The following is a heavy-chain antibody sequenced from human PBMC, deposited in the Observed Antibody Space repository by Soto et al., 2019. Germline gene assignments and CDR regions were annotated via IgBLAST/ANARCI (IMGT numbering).Heavy chain of an antibody. J-gene: IGHJ2*01. CDR1: GDSISNFY. CDR3: ARGMGRYFDI. D-gene: IGHD2-8*01. V-gene: IGHV4-4*07. CDR2: LSASGRT. Sequence: SETLSLTCAISGDSISNFYWSRIRQPAGKGLESLGRLSASGRTNYSPSLQSRVTMSLDRSKNRFSLRLTSVSAADTAVYFCARGMGRYFDIWGRGTLVTVSS.